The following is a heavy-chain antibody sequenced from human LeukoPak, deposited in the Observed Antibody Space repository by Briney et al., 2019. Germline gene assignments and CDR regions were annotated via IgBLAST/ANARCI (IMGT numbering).Heavy chain of an antibody. Sequence: GGSLRLSCAASGFTFSDYSMNWVRQAPGKGLEWISYIGIDSGNTNYADSVKGRFTISGDKARNSLYLQMNSLRVEDTAVYYCARDYKYAFDNWGQGTLATVSS. CDR3: ARDYKYAFDN. CDR1: GFTFSDYS. J-gene: IGHJ4*02. V-gene: IGHV3-48*01. CDR2: IGIDSGNT. D-gene: IGHD5-24*01.